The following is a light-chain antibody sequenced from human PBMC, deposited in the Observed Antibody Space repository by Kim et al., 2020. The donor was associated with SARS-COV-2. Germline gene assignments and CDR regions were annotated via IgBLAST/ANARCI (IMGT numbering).Light chain of an antibody. V-gene: IGKV3-15*01. CDR1: QSVSSN. Sequence: VLTQSPATLSLSPGERATLSCRASQSVSSNLAWYQQKPGQPPRLLIYGTSTRATGVPARFSGSGSGTEFTLTISSLQSEDLAVYFCQQYHDWPPYTFGQGTKLEI. CDR2: GTS. CDR3: QQYHDWPPYT. J-gene: IGKJ2*01.